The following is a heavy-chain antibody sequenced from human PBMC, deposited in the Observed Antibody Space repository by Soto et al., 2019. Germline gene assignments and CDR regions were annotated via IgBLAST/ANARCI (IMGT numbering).Heavy chain of an antibody. Sequence: PGGSLRLSCAASGFTFEAYSMNWVRQAPGKGLEWVSAISGSGGSTYYADSVEGRFTISRDNSKNTLYLQMNSLRAEDTAVYHCAKGQDYGDYVIPLDYWGQGTLVTVSS. V-gene: IGHV3-23*01. CDR1: GFTFEAYS. CDR2: ISGSGGST. CDR3: AKGQDYGDYVIPLDY. J-gene: IGHJ4*02. D-gene: IGHD4-17*01.